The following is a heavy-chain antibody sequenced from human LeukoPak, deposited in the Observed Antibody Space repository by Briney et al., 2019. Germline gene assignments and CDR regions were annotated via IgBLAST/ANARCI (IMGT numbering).Heavy chain of an antibody. Sequence: ASVKVSCKASGYTFTDYFIHWVRQAPGHGLEWMGWISPNTAGTYYAQNFQGRVTMTRDTSISTAYMELSRLRSDDTAVYYCARVTNYYGSGSYNYWGQGTLVTVSS. CDR2: ISPNTAGT. D-gene: IGHD3-10*01. CDR1: GYTFTDYF. V-gene: IGHV1-2*02. J-gene: IGHJ4*02. CDR3: ARVTNYYGSGSYNY.